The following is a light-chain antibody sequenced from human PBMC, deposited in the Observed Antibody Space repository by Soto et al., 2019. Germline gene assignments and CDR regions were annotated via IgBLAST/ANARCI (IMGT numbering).Light chain of an antibody. J-gene: IGLJ2*01. CDR3: QSYDRSLSVV. Sequence: QSVLTQPPSVSGAPGQRVTIPCTGSSSNIGAGYDVHWYQQLPGTGPKLLIFGNTNRPSGVPDRFSASKSGASASLAITGLQTEDEADYYCQSYDRSLSVVFGGGTKVTVL. V-gene: IGLV1-40*01. CDR1: SSNIGAGYD. CDR2: GNT.